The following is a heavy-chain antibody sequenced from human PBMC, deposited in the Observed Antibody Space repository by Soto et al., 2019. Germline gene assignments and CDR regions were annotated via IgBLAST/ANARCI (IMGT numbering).Heavy chain of an antibody. Sequence: GGSLRLSCAASGFTFSSYGMHWVRQAPGKGLEWVAVIWYDGSNKYYADSVKGRFTISRDNSKNTLYLQMNSLRAEDTAVYYCARDRPTGKLDYWGQGTLVTVSS. CDR1: GFTFSSYG. D-gene: IGHD4-17*01. CDR3: ARDRPTGKLDY. J-gene: IGHJ4*02. V-gene: IGHV3-33*01. CDR2: IWYDGSNK.